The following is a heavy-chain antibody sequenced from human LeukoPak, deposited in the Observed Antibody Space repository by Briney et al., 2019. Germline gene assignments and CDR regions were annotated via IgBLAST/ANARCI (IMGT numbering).Heavy chain of an antibody. CDR1: GGSISSYY. J-gene: IGHJ4*02. CDR3: ARRTIFGVAPFDY. D-gene: IGHD3-3*01. CDR2: IYYSGST. V-gene: IGHV4-59*08. Sequence: PSETLSLTCTVSGGSISSYYWSWIRQPPGKGLEWIGYIYYSGSTNYNPSLKSRVTISVDTSKNQFSLKLSSVTAADTAVYYCARRTIFGVAPFDYWGQGTLITVSS.